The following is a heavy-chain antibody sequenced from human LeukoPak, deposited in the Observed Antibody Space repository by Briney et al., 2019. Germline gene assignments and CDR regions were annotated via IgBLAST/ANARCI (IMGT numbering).Heavy chain of an antibody. CDR1: GFTFRSYW. D-gene: IGHD4-17*01. CDR2: INQDGSEK. V-gene: IGHV3-7*01. Sequence: GGSLRLSXAASGFTFRSYWMSWVRQAPGKGMEWVASINQDGSEKNYVDSVKGRFTIFRDNPKNSLYLEMDSLRVEDTAVYYCAREYDYGDPGIDYWGQGALVTVSS. J-gene: IGHJ4*02. CDR3: AREYDYGDPGIDY.